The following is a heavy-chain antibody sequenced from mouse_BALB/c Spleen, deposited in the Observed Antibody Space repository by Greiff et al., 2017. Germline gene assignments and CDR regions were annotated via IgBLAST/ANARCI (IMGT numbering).Heavy chain of an antibody. CDR3: TIRSSEYAMDY. CDR1: GYTFTSYC. D-gene: IGHD1-1*01. J-gene: IGHJ4*01. Sequence: VQLQQPGAELVKPGASVKLSCKASGYTFTSYCMHWVKLRPGQGFEWIGEINPSNGGTNYNEKFKRKATLTVDKSSSTAYMQLSSLTSEDSAVYYYTIRSSEYAMDYWGQGTSVTVSS. V-gene: IGHV1S16*01. CDR2: INPSNGGT.